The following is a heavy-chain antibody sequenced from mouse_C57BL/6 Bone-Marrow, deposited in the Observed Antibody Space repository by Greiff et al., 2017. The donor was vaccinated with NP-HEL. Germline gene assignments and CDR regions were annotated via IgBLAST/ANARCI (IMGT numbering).Heavy chain of an antibody. V-gene: IGHV14-4*01. Sequence: VQLQQSGAELVRPGASVKLSCTASGFNIKDDYMHWVKQRPEQGLEWIGWIDPENGDTEYASKFQGKATITADTSSNTAYLQLSSLTSEDTAVYYCTPFDGYSSDYWGQGTTLTVSS. CDR2: IDPENGDT. CDR3: TPFDGYSSDY. CDR1: GFNIKDDY. J-gene: IGHJ2*01. D-gene: IGHD2-3*01.